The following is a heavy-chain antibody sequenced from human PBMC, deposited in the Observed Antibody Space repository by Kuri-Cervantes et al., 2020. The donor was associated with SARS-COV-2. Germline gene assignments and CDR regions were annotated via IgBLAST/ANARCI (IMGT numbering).Heavy chain of an antibody. D-gene: IGHD4-23*01. Sequence: ASVKVSCKASGYIFTSYYMHWVRQAPGQGLEWMGIINPSGGSTSYAQKFQGRVTMTRDTSTSTVYMELSSLRSEDTAVYYCARGPHTRWYPPYSYYMDVWGKGTTVTVSS. CDR3: ARGPHTRWYPPYSYYMDV. CDR2: INPSGGST. CDR1: GYIFTSYY. J-gene: IGHJ6*03. V-gene: IGHV1-46*01.